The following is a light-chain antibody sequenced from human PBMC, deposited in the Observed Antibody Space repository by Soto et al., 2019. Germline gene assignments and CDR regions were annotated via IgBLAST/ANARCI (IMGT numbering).Light chain of an antibody. CDR3: QQYYDNPRT. J-gene: IGKJ1*01. Sequence: DIVMTQSPDSLAVSLGARATINCKSSQNIFFRSDNKNYLAWFQQKPGQPPKLLIYWASTRQSGVPDRFSGSGSGTDFTLTINGRQAEDVAVYYCQQYYDNPRTFGQGKKVEIK. V-gene: IGKV4-1*01. CDR1: QNIFFRSDNKNY. CDR2: WAS.